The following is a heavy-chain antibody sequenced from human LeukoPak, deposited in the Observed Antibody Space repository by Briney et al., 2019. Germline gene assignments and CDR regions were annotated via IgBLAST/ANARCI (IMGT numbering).Heavy chain of an antibody. CDR3: AREGPGWAAAAGKPFNWFDP. CDR1: GFTFSSYE. CDR2: ISSSGSTI. D-gene: IGHD6-13*01. V-gene: IGHV3-48*03. Sequence: GGSLRLSCAASGFTFSSYEMNWVRQAPGKGLEWVSYISSSGSTIYYADSVKGRFTIYRDNAKNSLYLQKNSLRAEDTAVYYCAREGPGWAAAAGKPFNWFDPWGQGTLVTVSS. J-gene: IGHJ5*02.